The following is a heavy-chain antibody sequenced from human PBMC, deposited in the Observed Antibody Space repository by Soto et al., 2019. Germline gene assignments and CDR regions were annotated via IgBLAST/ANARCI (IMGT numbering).Heavy chain of an antibody. CDR2: INSDGSST. D-gene: IGHD2-15*01. J-gene: IGHJ4*02. V-gene: IGHV3-74*01. CDR3: ASDGSTLTFDA. Sequence: GGSLRLSCAASGFTFISYWMQWVRQAPWKGLVWVSWINSDGSSTSYADSVKGRFTISRDNAKNTLYLQMNSLRAEDTAVYYCASDGSTLTFDAWGQGTLVTVS. CDR1: GFTFISYW.